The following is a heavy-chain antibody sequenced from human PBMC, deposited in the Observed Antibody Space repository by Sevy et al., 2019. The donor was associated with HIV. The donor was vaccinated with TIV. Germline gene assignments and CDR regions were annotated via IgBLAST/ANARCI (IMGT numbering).Heavy chain of an antibody. D-gene: IGHD4-17*01. CDR1: GFTFSSYA. V-gene: IGHV3-30-3*01. CDR3: AMTYGDYPVAGYYFDY. Sequence: GGSLRLSCAASGFTFSSYAMHWVRQAPGKGLEWVAVISYDGSNKYYADSVKGRFTISRDNSKNTLYLQMNSLRAEDTAVYYCAMTYGDYPVAGYYFDYWGQGTLVTVSS. CDR2: ISYDGSNK. J-gene: IGHJ4*02.